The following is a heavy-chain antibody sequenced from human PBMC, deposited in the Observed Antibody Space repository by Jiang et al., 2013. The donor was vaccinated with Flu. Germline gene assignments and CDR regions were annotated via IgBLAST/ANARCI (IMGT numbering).Heavy chain of an antibody. CDR3: ARDLGAAIPYPFDY. D-gene: IGHD2-21*02. CDR2: ISSSSSYI. CDR1: GFTFSSYS. Sequence: AASGFTFSSYSMNWVRQAPGKGLEWVSSISSSSSYIYYADSVKGRFTISRDNAKNSLYLQMNSLRAEDTAVYYCARDLGAAIPYPFDYWGQGTLVTVSS. J-gene: IGHJ4*02. V-gene: IGHV3-21*01.